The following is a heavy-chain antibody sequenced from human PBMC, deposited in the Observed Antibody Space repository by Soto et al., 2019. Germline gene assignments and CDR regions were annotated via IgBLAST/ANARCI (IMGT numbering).Heavy chain of an antibody. CDR1: GFSLSTSGVG. V-gene: IGHV2-5*02. D-gene: IGHD2-21*01. CDR2: ICWDDDK. Sequence: QITLKESGPTLVKPTQTLTLTCTFSGFSLSTSGVGVGWIRQPPGKALEWLGFICWDDDKRYSPSLKSRLTITKDTSKNQVVLTMTNMDPVDTGTYYCAHRRAVMGTYDYWGQGTLVTVSS. J-gene: IGHJ4*02. CDR3: AHRRAVMGTYDY.